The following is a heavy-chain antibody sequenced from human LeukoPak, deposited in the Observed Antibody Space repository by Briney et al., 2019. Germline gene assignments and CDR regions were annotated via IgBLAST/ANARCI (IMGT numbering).Heavy chain of an antibody. Sequence: PSETLSLTCTVSGGSISSYYWSWIRQPPGKGLEWIGYIYYSGSTNYNPSLKSRVTISVDTSKNQFSLKLSSVTAADTAVYYWASNSGSDYYGSGSYYLDAFDIWGQGTMVTVSS. CDR2: IYYSGST. D-gene: IGHD3-10*01. V-gene: IGHV4-59*01. J-gene: IGHJ3*02. CDR1: GGSISSYY. CDR3: ASNSGSDYYGSGSYYLDAFDI.